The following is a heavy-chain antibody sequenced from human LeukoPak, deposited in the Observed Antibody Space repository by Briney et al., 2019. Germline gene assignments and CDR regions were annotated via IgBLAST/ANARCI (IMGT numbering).Heavy chain of an antibody. D-gene: IGHD2-2*03. V-gene: IGHV4-34*01. Sequence: SETLSLTCAVYGGSFSGYYWSWIRQPPGKGLEWIGEINHSGSTNHNPSLKSRVTISVDTSKNQFSLKLSSVTAADTAVYYCARGYYLDIVVVPAANYFDYWGQGTLVTVSS. CDR2: INHSGST. CDR3: ARGYYLDIVVVPAANYFDY. J-gene: IGHJ4*02. CDR1: GGSFSGYY.